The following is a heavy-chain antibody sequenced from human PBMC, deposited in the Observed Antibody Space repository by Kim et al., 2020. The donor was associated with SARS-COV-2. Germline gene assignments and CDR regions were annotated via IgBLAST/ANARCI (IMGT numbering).Heavy chain of an antibody. CDR2: ISSSSSTI. CDR3: ASSVSGWYSYFLY. V-gene: IGHV3-48*02. D-gene: IGHD6-19*01. Sequence: GGSLRLSCAASGFTFSSYSMNWVRQAPGKGLEWVSYISSSSSTIYYADSVKGRFTISRDNAKNSLYLQMNSLRDEDTAVYYCASSVSGWYSYFLYWGQGTLVTVSS. J-gene: IGHJ4*02. CDR1: GFTFSSYS.